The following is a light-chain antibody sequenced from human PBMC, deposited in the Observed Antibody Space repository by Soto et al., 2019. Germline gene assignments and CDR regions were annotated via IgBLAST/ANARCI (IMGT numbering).Light chain of an antibody. CDR1: QSLLHSNGYNY. CDR3: MQALQTQYS. CDR2: LGS. J-gene: IGKJ2*01. V-gene: IGKV2-28*01. Sequence: DLVMTQSPLSLPVTPGEPASISFRSSQSLLHSNGYNYLDWYLQKPGQSRQLLIYLGSNRASGVPDRFSGSGSGTDFTLNISRVEAEDGGVYYCMQALQTQYSFCQGTKLEIK.